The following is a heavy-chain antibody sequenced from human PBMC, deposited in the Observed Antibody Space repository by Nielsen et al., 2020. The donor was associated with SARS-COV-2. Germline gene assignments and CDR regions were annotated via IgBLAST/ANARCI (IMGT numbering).Heavy chain of an antibody. CDR3: ARDGLRITIFGVVDYFDY. Sequence: ASVKVSCKASGYTFTSYGISWVRQAPGQGLEWMGWINPYNGNRDYAQKFQGRVVMTTDTSTSTAYMELRSLTSDDTAVYYCARDGLRITIFGVVDYFDYWGQGTLVTVSS. D-gene: IGHD3-3*01. CDR2: INPYNGNR. V-gene: IGHV1-18*01. CDR1: GYTFTSYG. J-gene: IGHJ4*02.